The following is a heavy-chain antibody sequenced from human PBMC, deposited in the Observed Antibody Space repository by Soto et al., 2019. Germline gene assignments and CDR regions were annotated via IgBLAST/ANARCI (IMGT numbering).Heavy chain of an antibody. Sequence: SVKVSCKASGGTFSSYAISWVRQAPGQGLEWMGGIIPIFGTANYAQKFQGRVTITADESTSTAYMELSSLRSEDTAVYYCARYTYCSGGSCYHTNDYYGMDVWGQGTTVTVSS. CDR3: ARYTYCSGGSCYHTNDYYGMDV. D-gene: IGHD2-15*01. CDR2: IIPIFGTA. V-gene: IGHV1-69*13. CDR1: GGTFSSYA. J-gene: IGHJ6*02.